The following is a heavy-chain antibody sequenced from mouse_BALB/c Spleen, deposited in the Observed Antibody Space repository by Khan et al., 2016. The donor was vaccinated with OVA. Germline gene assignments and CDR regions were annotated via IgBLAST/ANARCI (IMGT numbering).Heavy chain of an antibody. V-gene: IGHV5-6*01. Sequence: EVELVESGGDLVKPGGSLKLSCAASGFTFSSYSMSWVRQTPDKRLEWVATISSGADYTYYPDSVTGRFTISRDNAKNTLYLQMSSLKSEDTAMYYCASNLTGSFAYWGQGTLVTVSA. CDR1: GFTFSSYS. D-gene: IGHD4-1*01. J-gene: IGHJ3*01. CDR3: ASNLTGSFAY. CDR2: ISSGADYT.